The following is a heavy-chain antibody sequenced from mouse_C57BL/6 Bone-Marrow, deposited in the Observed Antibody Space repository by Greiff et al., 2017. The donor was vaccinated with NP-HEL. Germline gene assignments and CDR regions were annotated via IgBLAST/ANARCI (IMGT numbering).Heavy chain of an antibody. D-gene: IGHD1-1*01. V-gene: IGHV1-81*01. J-gene: IGHJ1*03. Sequence: VQLQQSGAELARPGASVKLSCKASGYTFTSYGISWVKQRTGQGLEWIGEIYPRSGNTYYIEKFKGQATLTADKSSSTAYMELRILTSEDSAVYVCARNGNYYGMYFDVWGTGTTVTVSS. CDR3: ARNGNYYGMYFDV. CDR2: IYPRSGNT. CDR1: GYTFTSYG.